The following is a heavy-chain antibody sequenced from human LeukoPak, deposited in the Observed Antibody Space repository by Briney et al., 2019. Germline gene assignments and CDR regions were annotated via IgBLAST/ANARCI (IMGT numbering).Heavy chain of an antibody. CDR3: AQGAMVRGAYYLDY. CDR2: INSDGSST. CDR1: GFTFSSYW. Sequence: GGPVTLSCATSGFTFSSYWMHWVRQAPGKGRVGVSRINSDGSSTSYVDSVKGRFTISRDNAKNTLYLQMNSLRAEDTAVYYCAQGAMVRGAYYLDYWGQGTLVTVSS. J-gene: IGHJ4*02. D-gene: IGHD3-10*01. V-gene: IGHV3-74*01.